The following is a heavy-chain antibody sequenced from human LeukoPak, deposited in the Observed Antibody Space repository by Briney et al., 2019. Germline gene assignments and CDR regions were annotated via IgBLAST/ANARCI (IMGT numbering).Heavy chain of an antibody. Sequence: ASVKVSCKASGYTFTSYGISWVRQAPGQGLEWMGWISAYNGNTNYAQKLQGRVAMTTDTSTSTAYVELRSLRSDDTAVYYCARDRELWTTYYYYYGMDVWGQGTTVTVS. D-gene: IGHD1-26*01. J-gene: IGHJ6*02. CDR3: ARDRELWTTYYYYYGMDV. CDR2: ISAYNGNT. CDR1: GYTFTSYG. V-gene: IGHV1-18*01.